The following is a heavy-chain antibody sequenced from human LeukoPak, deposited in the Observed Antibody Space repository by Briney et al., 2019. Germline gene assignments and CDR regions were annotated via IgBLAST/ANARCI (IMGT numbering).Heavy chain of an antibody. J-gene: IGHJ4*02. V-gene: IGHV3-30*03. CDR2: ISYDGSNK. Sequence: GSLRLSCAASGFTFSSYGMHWVRQAPGKGLEWVAVISYDGSNKYYADSVKGRFTISRDNSKNTLYLQMNSLRAEDTAVYYCARASSFTVVTEFDYWGQGTLVTVSS. D-gene: IGHD4-23*01. CDR3: ARASSFTVVTEFDY. CDR1: GFTFSSYG.